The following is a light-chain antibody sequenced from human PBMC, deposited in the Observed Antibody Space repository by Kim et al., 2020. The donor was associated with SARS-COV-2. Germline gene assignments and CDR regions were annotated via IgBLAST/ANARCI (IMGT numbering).Light chain of an antibody. Sequence: SGSRGQTATITCSGEKLGDKYACWYQQKPGQSPVLVIYQDSKRPSGIPERFSGSNSGNTATLTISGTQAMDEADYYCQAWDSSTYVFGTGTKVTVL. CDR2: QDS. CDR3: QAWDSSTYV. CDR1: KLGDKY. V-gene: IGLV3-1*01. J-gene: IGLJ1*01.